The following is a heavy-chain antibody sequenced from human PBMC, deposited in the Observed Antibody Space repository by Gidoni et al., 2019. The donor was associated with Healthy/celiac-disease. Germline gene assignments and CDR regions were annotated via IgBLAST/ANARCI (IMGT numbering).Heavy chain of an antibody. J-gene: IGHJ4*02. CDR2: IYHSGST. Sequence: QVQLQESGPGLVKPSETLSLTGAVSGYSISSGYYWGWIRQPPGKGLEWIGSIYHSGSTYSNPSLKSRVTISVDTSNNQFSLKLSSVTAADTAVYYCARDGYCSGGSCYPFDYWGRGTLVTVSS. CDR3: ARDGYCSGGSCYPFDY. V-gene: IGHV4-38-2*02. CDR1: GYSISSGYY. D-gene: IGHD2-15*01.